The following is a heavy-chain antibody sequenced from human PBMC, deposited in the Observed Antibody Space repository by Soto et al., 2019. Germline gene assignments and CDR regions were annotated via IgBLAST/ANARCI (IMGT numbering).Heavy chain of an antibody. J-gene: IGHJ5*02. CDR2: IYYSGST. CDR1: GGSISSYY. D-gene: IGHD6-13*01. Sequence: SETLFLTCTVSGGSISSYYWSWIRQPPGKGLEWIGYIYYSGSTNYNPSLKSRVTISVDTSKNQFSLKLSSVTAADTAMYYCARHGWIAAAGKGRGNWFDPWGQGTLVTVSS. V-gene: IGHV4-59*08. CDR3: ARHGWIAAAGKGRGNWFDP.